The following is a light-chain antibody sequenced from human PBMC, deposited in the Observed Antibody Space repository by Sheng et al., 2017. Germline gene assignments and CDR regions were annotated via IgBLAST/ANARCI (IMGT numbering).Light chain of an antibody. CDR3: SSYAGSTLYV. V-gene: IGLV2-8*01. Sequence: QSALTQPPSASGSPGQSVTISCTGTSSDVGGYNYVSWYQRHPGKAPKLMIYEVSKRPSGVPDRFSGSKSGNTASLTVSGLQAEDEADYYCSSYAGSTLYVFGTGTKVTVL. J-gene: IGLJ1*01. CDR1: SSDVGGYNY. CDR2: EVS.